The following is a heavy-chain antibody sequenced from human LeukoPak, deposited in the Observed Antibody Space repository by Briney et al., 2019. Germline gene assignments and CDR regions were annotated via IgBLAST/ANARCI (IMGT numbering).Heavy chain of an antibody. CDR2: VHYSGVT. Sequence: PSETLSLTCTVSDGSITSSFWSWIRQPPGKGLEWIGYVHYSGVTNSNPSLKSRVTISVDTSKNQFSLKLNSVTAADTAVYYCARTLTDYYYGSGSYLDYWGQGTLVTVSS. V-gene: IGHV4-59*01. J-gene: IGHJ4*02. CDR1: DGSITSSF. CDR3: ARTLTDYYYGSGSYLDY. D-gene: IGHD3-10*01.